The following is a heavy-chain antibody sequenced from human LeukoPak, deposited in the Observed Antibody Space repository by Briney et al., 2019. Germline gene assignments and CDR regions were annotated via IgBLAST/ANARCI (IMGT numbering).Heavy chain of an antibody. CDR2: ISAYNGNT. CDR3: ARDGMVRGVIGY. J-gene: IGHJ4*02. CDR1: GYTFTSYG. Sequence: ATVKVSCKASGYTFTSYGISWVRQAPGQGLEWMGWISAYNGNTNYAQKLQGRVTMTSDTSTSTAYMELRSLRSDDTAVYYCARDGMVRGVIGYWGQGNLVHVSS. V-gene: IGHV1-18*01. D-gene: IGHD3-10*01.